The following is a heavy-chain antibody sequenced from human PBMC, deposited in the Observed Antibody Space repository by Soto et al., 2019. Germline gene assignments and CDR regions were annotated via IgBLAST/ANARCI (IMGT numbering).Heavy chain of an antibody. Sequence: PGGSLRLSCAGSEFTISNYAMSWARQVPAKGLEWLATITGSGDDTYYADSVKGRITISRDNSKNTLYLQMNSLRAEDTALYYCEKRPKITASGPFDYWGQGTLDTVSS. CDR3: EKRPKITASGPFDY. CDR2: ITGSGDDT. V-gene: IGHV3-23*01. J-gene: IGHJ4*02. CDR1: EFTISNYA. D-gene: IGHD6-13*01.